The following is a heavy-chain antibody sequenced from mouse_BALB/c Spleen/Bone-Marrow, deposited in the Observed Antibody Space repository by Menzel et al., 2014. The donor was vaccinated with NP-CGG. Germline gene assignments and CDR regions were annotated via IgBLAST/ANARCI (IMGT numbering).Heavy chain of an antibody. CDR3: ARGGNYGWFAY. V-gene: IGHV14-3*02. J-gene: IGHJ3*01. CDR2: IDPANGDI. CDR1: GFNIKDTY. Sequence: VQLQQSGAELVKPGASVKLSCTASGFNIKDTYMHWVKQRPEQGLGWIGRIDPANGDIIYDPKFQGKATIPADTSSNTAHLQLSSLTSEDTAVYYCARGGNYGWFAYWGQGTLVTVSA. D-gene: IGHD2-1*01.